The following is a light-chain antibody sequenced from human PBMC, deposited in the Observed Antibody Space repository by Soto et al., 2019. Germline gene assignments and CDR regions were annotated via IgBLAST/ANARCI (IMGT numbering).Light chain of an antibody. J-gene: IGLJ1*01. V-gene: IGLV1-44*01. CDR3: AAWDDSLNGHV. CDR2: RTD. CDR1: SSNIGTNT. Sequence: QSVLAQPHSVSGTPGQRVTISCSGSSSNIGTNTVHWFQQLPGTAPKVLIYRTDRRPSGVPERFSGSKSGTSASLAISELQSEDEADYYCAAWDDSLNGHVFGTGTKVTVL.